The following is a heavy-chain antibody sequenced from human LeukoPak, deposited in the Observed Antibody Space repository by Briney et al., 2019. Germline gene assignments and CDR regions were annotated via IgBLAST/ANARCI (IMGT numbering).Heavy chain of an antibody. V-gene: IGHV4-30-4*01. CDR3: AGGTYYDFWSGYYSSGAFDI. J-gene: IGHJ3*02. Sequence: SETLSLTCTVSGGSISSGDYYWSWIRQPPGKGLEWIGYIYYSGSTYYSPSLKSRVTISVDTSKNQFSLKLSSVTAADTAVYYCAGGTYYDFWSGYYSSGAFDIWGQGTMVTVSS. CDR2: IYYSGST. D-gene: IGHD3-3*01. CDR1: GGSISSGDYY.